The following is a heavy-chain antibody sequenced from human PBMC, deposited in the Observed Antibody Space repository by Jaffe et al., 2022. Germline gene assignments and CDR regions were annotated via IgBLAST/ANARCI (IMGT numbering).Heavy chain of an antibody. CDR2: IYTSGST. CDR3: ARGNYGENHFDY. Sequence: QVQLQESGPGLVKPSQTLSLTCTVSGGSISSGSYYWSWIRQPAGKGLEWIGRIYTSGSTNYNPSLKSRVTISVDTSKNQFSLKLSSVTAADTAVYYCARGNYGENHFDYWGQGTLVTVSS. CDR1: GGSISSGSYY. D-gene: IGHD4-17*01. J-gene: IGHJ4*02. V-gene: IGHV4-61*02.